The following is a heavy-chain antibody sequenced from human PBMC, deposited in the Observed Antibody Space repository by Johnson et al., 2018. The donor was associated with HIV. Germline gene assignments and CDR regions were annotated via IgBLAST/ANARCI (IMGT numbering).Heavy chain of an antibody. V-gene: IGHV3-33*06. J-gene: IGHJ3*02. Sequence: QVQLVESGGGVVQPGRSLRLSCAASGFTFSSYGMHWVRQAPGKGLECVAVIWYDGSNKYYADSVKGRFTISRDNSKNTLYLQMNSLRAEDTAGYYCAKASDIGAFDIWGQGTMVTVSS. CDR1: GFTFSSYG. D-gene: IGHD2-15*01. CDR3: AKASDIGAFDI. CDR2: IWYDGSNK.